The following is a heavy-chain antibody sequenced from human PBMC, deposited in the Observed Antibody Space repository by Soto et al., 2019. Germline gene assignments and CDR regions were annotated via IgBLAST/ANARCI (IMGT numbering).Heavy chain of an antibody. V-gene: IGHV1-18*01. J-gene: IGHJ4*02. CDR1: GYPFTSYG. CDR3: ARDRLIAVTGLLHY. D-gene: IGHD6-19*01. CDR2: ISAYNGKT. Sequence: QVQLVQSGAEVKKPGASVKVSCKTSGYPFTSYGINWVRQAPGQGPEWRGWISAYNGKTSYTQKFQGRVTMTTDTSTSTAAMELRSLRSAETAVYYCARDRLIAVTGLLHYWGQGTLVTVSS.